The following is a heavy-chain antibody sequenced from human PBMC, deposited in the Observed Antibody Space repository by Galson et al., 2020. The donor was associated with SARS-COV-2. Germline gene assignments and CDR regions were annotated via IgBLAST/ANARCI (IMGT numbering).Heavy chain of an antibody. CDR1: GGSLSSRTYF. CDR3: ARVKEGILAWTMAGMDV. Sequence: SETLSLTCTVSGGSLSSRTYFWGWIRQSPGKGLEWIGHISYRGSTDYTPSLRSRVIISTDTSKNQFSLKLRSVTAADTAVYYCARVKEGILAWTMAGMDVWGQGTTVTVSS. D-gene: IGHD3-3*01. J-gene: IGHJ6*02. CDR2: ISYRGST. V-gene: IGHV4-39*07.